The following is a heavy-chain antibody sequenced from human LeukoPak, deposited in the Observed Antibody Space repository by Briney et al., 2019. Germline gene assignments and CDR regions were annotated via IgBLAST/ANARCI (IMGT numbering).Heavy chain of an antibody. D-gene: IGHD6-19*01. V-gene: IGHV1-18*01. J-gene: IGHJ5*02. CDR1: GYTFTSYG. CDR3: ARVMGDPGGWYLAWFDP. CDR2: ISAYNGNT. Sequence: ASVKVSCKASGYTFTSYGISWVRQAPGQGLEWMGWISAYNGNTNYAHKLQGRVTMTTDTSTSTAYMELRSLRSDDTAVYYCARVMGDPGGWYLAWFDPWGQGTLVTVSS.